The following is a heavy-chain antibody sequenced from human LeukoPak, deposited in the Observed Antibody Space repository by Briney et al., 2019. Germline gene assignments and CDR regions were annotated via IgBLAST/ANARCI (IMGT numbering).Heavy chain of an antibody. Sequence: SETLSLTCTVSGGSISSSSYYWGWIRQPPGKGLEWIGSMYYSGSTYYNPSLKSRVTISVDTSKNQFSLKLSSVTAADTAVYYCAGRLWRRDGYNLSAFDIWGQGTMVTVSS. CDR1: GGSISSSSYY. V-gene: IGHV4-39*07. D-gene: IGHD5-24*01. CDR3: AGRLWRRDGYNLSAFDI. CDR2: MYYSGST. J-gene: IGHJ3*02.